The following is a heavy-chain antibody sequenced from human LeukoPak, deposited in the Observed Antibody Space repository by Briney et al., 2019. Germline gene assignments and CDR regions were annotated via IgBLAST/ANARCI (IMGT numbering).Heavy chain of an antibody. CDR1: GYTFTGYY. CDR3: ARNLWFGESSDAFDI. D-gene: IGHD3-10*01. CDR2: INPKSGGT. V-gene: IGHV1-2*02. Sequence: ASVKVSCKASGYTFTGYYLHWVRQAPGQGLEWMGWINPKSGGTNYAQKFQGRVTMTRDTSISTAYMEPSRLRSDDSAVYYCARNLWFGESSDAFDIWGQGTMVTVSS. J-gene: IGHJ3*02.